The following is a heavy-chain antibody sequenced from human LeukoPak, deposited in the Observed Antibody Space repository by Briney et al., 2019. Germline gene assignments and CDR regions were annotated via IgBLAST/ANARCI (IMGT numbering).Heavy chain of an antibody. V-gene: IGHV4-59*01. CDR3: ARVSIVGTTYDY. D-gene: IGHD1-26*01. CDR2: IYYSGST. CDR1: GGSISSYY. J-gene: IGHJ4*02. Sequence: SETLSLTCTVSGGSISSYYWSWIRQPPGKGLEWIGYIYYSGSTNYNPSLKSRVTISVDTSKNQFSLKLSSVTAADTAVYYCARVSIVGTTYDYWGQGTLVTVSS.